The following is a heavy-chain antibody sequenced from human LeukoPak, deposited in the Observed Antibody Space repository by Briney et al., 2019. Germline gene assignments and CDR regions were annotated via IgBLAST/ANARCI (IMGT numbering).Heavy chain of an antibody. J-gene: IGHJ6*03. D-gene: IGHD1-26*01. CDR1: GGSISSGSYY. Sequence: PSETLSLTCTVSGGSISSGSYYWSWIRQPAGKGLEWIGRIYTSGSTNYNPSLKSRVTISVDTSKNQFYLKLSSVAATDTAVYYSARAGSYLYYYYMDVWGKGTTVTVSS. CDR3: ARAGSYLYYYYMDV. CDR2: IYTSGST. V-gene: IGHV4-61*02.